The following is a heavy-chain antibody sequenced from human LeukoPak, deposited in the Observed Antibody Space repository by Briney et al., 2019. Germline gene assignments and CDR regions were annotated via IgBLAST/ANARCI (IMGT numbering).Heavy chain of an antibody. CDR3: VSGSGSYFYFFDY. CDR2: IWYDGGNK. V-gene: IGHV3-33*01. Sequence: GGSLRLSCAASGFTFSNYGMHWVRQAPGKGLEWVAVIWYDGGNKYYSDSVKGRFTISRDNSKNTLYLQMNSLRAEDTAVYYCVSGSGSYFYFFDYWGQGTLVTVSS. D-gene: IGHD1-26*01. CDR1: GFTFSNYG. J-gene: IGHJ4*02.